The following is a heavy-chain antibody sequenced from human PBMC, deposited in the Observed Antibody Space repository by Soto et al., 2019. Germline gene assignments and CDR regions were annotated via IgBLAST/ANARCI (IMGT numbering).Heavy chain of an antibody. V-gene: IGHV1-18*01. J-gene: IGHJ5*02. CDR1: GYTCTMYG. CDR2: ISAYNGNT. D-gene: IGHD3-3*01. Sequence: ASVKVSCKASGYTCTMYGISCVLQSPLQGREWMGCISAYNGNTNYAQKLQGRVTMTTDTSTSTAYMELRSLRSDDTAVYYCARILVDDFWSGYPFDPWGQGTLVTVSS. CDR3: ARILVDDFWSGYPFDP.